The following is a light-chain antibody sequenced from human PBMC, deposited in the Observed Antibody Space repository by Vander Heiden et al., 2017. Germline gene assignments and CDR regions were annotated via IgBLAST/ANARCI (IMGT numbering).Light chain of an antibody. V-gene: IGKV3-15*01. CDR2: GAS. CDR3: QQYNNGPPWT. J-gene: IGKJ1*01. Sequence: EIVMTQSPATLSVSPGERATLSCRASQSVSSNVAWYQQKPGQAPRLLIYGASTRATGIPARFSGSGSGTEFTRTISSLKSEDFAVYYCQQYNNGPPWTFGQGTKVEIK. CDR1: QSVSSN.